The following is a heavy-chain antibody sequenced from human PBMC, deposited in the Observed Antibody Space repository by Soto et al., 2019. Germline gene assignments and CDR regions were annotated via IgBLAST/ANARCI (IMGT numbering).Heavy chain of an antibody. D-gene: IGHD6-13*01. Sequence: SETLSLTCAVYGGSSSSGDYYWSWIRQPPGKGLEWIGYIYYSGSTYYNPSLKSRVTISVDTSKNHFSLKLSSVTAADTAVYYCARHQSHSSSYVDPWGQGTLVTVSS. J-gene: IGHJ5*02. CDR3: ARHQSHSSSYVDP. V-gene: IGHV4-30-4*01. CDR2: IYYSGST. CDR1: GGSSSSGDYY.